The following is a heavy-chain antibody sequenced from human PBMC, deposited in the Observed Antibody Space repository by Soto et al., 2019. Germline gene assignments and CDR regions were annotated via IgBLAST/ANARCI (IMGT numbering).Heavy chain of an antibody. V-gene: IGHV6-1*01. Sequence: SQTLSLTCAISGDSVSSNTAAWNWIGSSPSRGLEWLGRTYYRSNWRHDYAVSVKSRITVNPDTSKNHFSLQLNSVTPDDTAVYYCARGVAGSGFDLWGQGTPVTVSS. J-gene: IGHJ4*02. CDR2: TYYRSNWRH. CDR1: GDSVSSNTAA. D-gene: IGHD6-19*01. CDR3: ARGVAGSGFDL.